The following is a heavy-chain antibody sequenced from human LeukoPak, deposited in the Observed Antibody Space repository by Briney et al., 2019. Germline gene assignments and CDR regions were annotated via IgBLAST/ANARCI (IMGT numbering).Heavy chain of an antibody. Sequence: ASVKVSCKVSGGTFSSYPISWVRQAPGQGLEWMGEITPIFGEAQNAEKFQGRVTITADEPTSTVYMELTSLRLDDTAMYYCARNSRVASTSGLNYWGQGTLVTVSS. CDR3: ARNSRVASTSGLNY. D-gene: IGHD5-12*01. CDR2: ITPIFGEA. J-gene: IGHJ4*02. CDR1: GGTFSSYP. V-gene: IGHV1-69*13.